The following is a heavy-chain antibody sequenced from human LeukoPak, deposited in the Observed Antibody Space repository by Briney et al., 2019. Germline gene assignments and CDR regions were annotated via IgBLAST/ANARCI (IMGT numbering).Heavy chain of an antibody. J-gene: IGHJ4*02. Sequence: SGRSLRLSCAASGFTFSSYGMHWVRQAPGKGLEWVAVIWYDGSNKYYADSVKGRFTISRDNSKNTLYLQMNSLRAEDTAVYYCARDIRGLYYFDYWGQGTLVTVSS. CDR1: GFTFSSYG. V-gene: IGHV3-33*01. CDR3: ARDIRGLYYFDY. CDR2: IWYDGSNK.